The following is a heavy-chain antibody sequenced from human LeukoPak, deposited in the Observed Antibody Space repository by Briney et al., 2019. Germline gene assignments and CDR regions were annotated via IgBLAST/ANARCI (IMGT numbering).Heavy chain of an antibody. CDR2: IYHSGID. J-gene: IGHJ5*02. V-gene: IGHV4-39*01. Sequence: PSETLSLTCTVSGGSISSSSYYWVWMGQPPGKGREWIGSIYHSGIDYYNSSLNSIVIISVDTYKYQSFLKLSPVTAAEQAVYYCARHKGDYVWGSYRSPNWFYPWGQGTLATVSS. D-gene: IGHD3-16*02. CDR1: GGSISSSSYY. CDR3: ARHKGDYVWGSYRSPNWFYP.